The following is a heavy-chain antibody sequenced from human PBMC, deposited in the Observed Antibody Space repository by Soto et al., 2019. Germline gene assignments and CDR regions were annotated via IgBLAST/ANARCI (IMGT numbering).Heavy chain of an antibody. CDR1: GFTFSSYA. Sequence: GGSLRLSCAASGFTFSSYAMSWVRQAPGKGLEWVSAISGSGGSTYYADSVKGRFTISRDNSKNTLYLQMNSLRAEDTAVYYCAREGGSGSYVGYYYYGMDVWGQGTTVTVSS. J-gene: IGHJ6*02. CDR2: ISGSGGST. CDR3: AREGGSGSYVGYYYYGMDV. V-gene: IGHV3-23*01. D-gene: IGHD6-19*01.